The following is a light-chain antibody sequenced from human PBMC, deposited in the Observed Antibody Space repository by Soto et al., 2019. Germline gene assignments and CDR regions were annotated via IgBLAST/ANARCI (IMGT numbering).Light chain of an antibody. CDR2: GNS. CDR1: SSNIGAGYD. J-gene: IGLJ2*01. CDR3: QSYDSRLSVV. Sequence: QSVLTQPPSVSGAPGQRVTISCTGSSSNIGAGYDVHWYQQLPGTAPKLLIYGNSNRPSGVPDRFSGSKSGTSASLAITGLQAEDEADYYCQSYDSRLSVVFGGGTQLTV. V-gene: IGLV1-40*01.